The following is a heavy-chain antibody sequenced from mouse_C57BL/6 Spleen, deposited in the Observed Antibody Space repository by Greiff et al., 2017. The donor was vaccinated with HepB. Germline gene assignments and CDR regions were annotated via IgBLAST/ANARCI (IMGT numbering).Heavy chain of an antibody. Sequence: EVQGVESGGGLVKPGGSLKLSCAASGFTFSSYAMSWVRQTPEKRLEWVATISDGGSYTYYPDNVKGRFTISRDNAKNNLYLQMSHLKSEDTAMYYCAREGLLRYFDYWGQGTTLTVSS. CDR1: GFTFSSYA. CDR3: AREGLLRYFDY. J-gene: IGHJ2*01. D-gene: IGHD1-1*01. CDR2: ISDGGSYT. V-gene: IGHV5-4*01.